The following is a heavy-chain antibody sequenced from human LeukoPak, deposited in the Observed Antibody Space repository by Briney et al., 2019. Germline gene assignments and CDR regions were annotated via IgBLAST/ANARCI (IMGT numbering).Heavy chain of an antibody. CDR2: ISSSSRSI. CDR1: GFTFSSYG. J-gene: IGHJ4*02. D-gene: IGHD2-2*02. CDR3: ARGNPDTDY. Sequence: GGSLRLSCAASGFTFSSYGMNWVRPARGKGLEWVSYISSSSRSIYYADSVKGRFTISRDNAKNSLYLQMNSLRDEDTAVYYCARGNPDTDYWGQGTLVTVSS. V-gene: IGHV3-48*02.